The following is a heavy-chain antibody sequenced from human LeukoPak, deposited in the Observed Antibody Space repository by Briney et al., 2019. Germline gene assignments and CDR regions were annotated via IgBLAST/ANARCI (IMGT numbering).Heavy chain of an antibody. D-gene: IGHD3-3*01. CDR1: GFTFSSYG. CDR3: ARTAIYDFWSGYYLAETMYYYYGMDV. Sequence: GGSLRLSCAASGFTFSSYGMHWVRQAPGKGLEWVAVIWYDGSNKYYADSVKGRFTISRDNSKNTLYLQMNSLRAEDTAVYYCARTAIYDFWSGYYLAETMYYYYGMDVWGQGTTVTVSS. V-gene: IGHV3-33*01. CDR2: IWYDGSNK. J-gene: IGHJ6*02.